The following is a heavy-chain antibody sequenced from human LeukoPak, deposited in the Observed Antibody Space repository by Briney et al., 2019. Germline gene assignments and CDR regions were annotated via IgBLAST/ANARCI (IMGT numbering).Heavy chain of an antibody. Sequence: LTCTVSGGSINSGDYYWSWIRQSPGKGLEWIGYIYYSGSTFYNLSLQSRVTISLDTSKNQFSLKLSSVTAADTAVYHCARDFRGGTGGLDYWGQGTLVTVSS. D-gene: IGHD3/OR15-3a*01. J-gene: IGHJ4*02. CDR1: GGSINSGDYY. V-gene: IGHV4-30-4*01. CDR2: IYYSGST. CDR3: ARDFRGGTGGLDY.